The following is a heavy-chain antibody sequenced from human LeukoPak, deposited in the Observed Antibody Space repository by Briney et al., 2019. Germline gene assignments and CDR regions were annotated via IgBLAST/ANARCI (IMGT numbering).Heavy chain of an antibody. J-gene: IGHJ4*02. V-gene: IGHV1-2*02. CDR3: AGAGLLGYRPLLHFDY. D-gene: IGHD3-22*01. Sequence: ASVKVSCKASGYTFTGYYMHWVRQAPGQGLEWMGWINPNSGGTNYAQKFQGRVTMTRDTSISTAYMELSRLRSDDTAVYYCAGAGLLGYRPLLHFDYWGQGTLVTVSS. CDR2: INPNSGGT. CDR1: GYTFTGYY.